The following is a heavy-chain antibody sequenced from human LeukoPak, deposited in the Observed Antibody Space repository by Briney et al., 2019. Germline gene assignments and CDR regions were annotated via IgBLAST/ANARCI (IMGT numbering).Heavy chain of an antibody. CDR2: FDPEDGET. CDR1: GYTLTRLS. J-gene: IGHJ3*02. D-gene: IGHD2-2*02. Sequence: ASVKVSCKVSGYTLTRLSMHWVRQAPGKGLEWMGGFDPEDGETIYAQKFQGRVTMTEDTSTDTAYMGLSSLRSDDTAVYYCARSVRSWYTSDSFDIWGQGTMVTVSS. CDR3: ARSVRSWYTSDSFDI. V-gene: IGHV1-24*01.